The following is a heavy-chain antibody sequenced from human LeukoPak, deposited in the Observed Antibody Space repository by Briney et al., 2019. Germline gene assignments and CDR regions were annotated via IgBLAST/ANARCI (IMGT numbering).Heavy chain of an antibody. V-gene: IGHV3-30*03. CDR2: ISYDGSNK. Sequence: PGRSLRLSCAASGCTFSSYGMHWVRQAPGKGLEWVAVISYDGSNKYYADSVKGRFTISRDNSKNTLYLQMNSLRAEDTAVYYCARQDPNSSSWYHGFDYWGQGTLVTVSS. J-gene: IGHJ4*02. CDR3: ARQDPNSSSWYHGFDY. CDR1: GCTFSSYG. D-gene: IGHD6-13*01.